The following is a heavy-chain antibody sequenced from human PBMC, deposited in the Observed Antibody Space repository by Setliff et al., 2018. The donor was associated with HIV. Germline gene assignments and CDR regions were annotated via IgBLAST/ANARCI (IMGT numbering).Heavy chain of an antibody. J-gene: IGHJ5*02. Sequence: PSETLSLTCTVSGGSISSGSYYWSWIRQSPGGGLEWIGFIFSSGSTKYNPSLQSRVTMSIDTSKNQFSLRLTSVTAADTAVYYCARRIDDSGSFPDKNWFDTWGQGSLVTVSS. CDR1: GGSISSGSYY. CDR2: IFSSGST. CDR3: ARRIDDSGSFPDKNWFDT. V-gene: IGHV4-61*01. D-gene: IGHD3-10*01.